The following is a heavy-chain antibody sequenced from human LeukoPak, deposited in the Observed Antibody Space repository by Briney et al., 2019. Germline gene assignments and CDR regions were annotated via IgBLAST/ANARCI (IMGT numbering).Heavy chain of an antibody. J-gene: IGHJ3*02. Sequence: PGGSLRLSCAASGFTFSTYNMNWVRQAPGKGLEWVSSITSSSSYTFYADSVKGRFTISRDNAKSSLYLQMNSLRAEDTAVYYCARDGKAVAVAFDIWGQGTMVTVSS. CDR3: ARDGKAVAVAFDI. CDR1: GFTFSTYN. D-gene: IGHD6-19*01. CDR2: ITSSSSYT. V-gene: IGHV3-21*01.